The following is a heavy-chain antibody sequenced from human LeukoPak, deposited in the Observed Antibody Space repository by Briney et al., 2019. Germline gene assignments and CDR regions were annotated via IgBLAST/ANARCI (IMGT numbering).Heavy chain of an antibody. CDR3: ARATMVRGVTFHPDY. J-gene: IGHJ4*02. CDR1: GYTLTSYY. CDR2: INPSGGST. V-gene: IGHV1-46*01. Sequence: ASVKVSCKASGYTLTSYYMHWVRQAPGQGLEWMGKINPSGGSTSYAQKFQGRVTVTRDTSTSTAYMELRNLRSDDTAVYYCARATMVRGVTFHPDYWGQGTLVTVSS. D-gene: IGHD3-10*01.